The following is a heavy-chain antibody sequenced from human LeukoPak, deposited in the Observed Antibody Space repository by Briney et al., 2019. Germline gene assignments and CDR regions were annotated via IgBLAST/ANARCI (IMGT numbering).Heavy chain of an antibody. D-gene: IGHD3-10*01. V-gene: IGHV4-59*01. CDR3: ARALQRFGEFQNWFDP. Sequence: SETLPLTCTVSGGSISSYYWSWIRQPPGKGLEWIGYIYYSGSTNYNPSLKSRVTISVDTSKNQFSLKLSSVTAADTAVYYCARALQRFGEFQNWFDPWGQGTLVTVSS. J-gene: IGHJ5*02. CDR1: GGSISSYY. CDR2: IYYSGST.